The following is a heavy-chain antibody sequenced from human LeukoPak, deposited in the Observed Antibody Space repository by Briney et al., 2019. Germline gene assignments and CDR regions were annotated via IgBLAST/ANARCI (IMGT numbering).Heavy chain of an antibody. CDR3: ARVRETSTGYYPFDY. CDR2: INPNSGGT. D-gene: IGHD3-22*01. V-gene: IGHV1-2*02. J-gene: IGHJ4*02. CDR1: GYTFTDYY. Sequence: ASVKVSCKTSGYTFTDYYLHWVRQAPGQGLEWMGWINPNSGGTNYAQKFQGRVTMTRDTSISTAYMEVSRLRSDDTAVYYCARVRETSTGYYPFDYWGQGTLVTVSS.